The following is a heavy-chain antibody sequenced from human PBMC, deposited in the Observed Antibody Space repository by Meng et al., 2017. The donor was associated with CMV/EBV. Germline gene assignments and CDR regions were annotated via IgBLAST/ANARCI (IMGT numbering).Heavy chain of an antibody. V-gene: IGHV4-39*07. CDR3: ARGVVTMIVVYDP. CDR2: IYYSGST. J-gene: IGHJ5*02. CDR1: GGSISSRSYH. D-gene: IGHD3-22*01. Sequence: QPQLQDSGPGLVKPSETLSPTCTVSGGSISSRSYHWGWIRQPPGKGLEWIGSIYYSGSTYYNPSLKSRVTISVDTSKNQFSLKLSSVTAADTAVYYCARGVVTMIVVYDPWGQGTLVTVSS.